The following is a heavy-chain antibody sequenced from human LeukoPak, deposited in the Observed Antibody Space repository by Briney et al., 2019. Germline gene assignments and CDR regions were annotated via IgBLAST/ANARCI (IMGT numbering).Heavy chain of an antibody. Sequence: PGGSLRLSCAASGFTFSDYYVNWIRQAPGKGLEWVAVIWYDGSDKYYADSVKGRHTISRDNSKNTLYLQMNSLRAEDTAVYYCARGDGYNHSPSDYWGQGTLVTVSS. CDR1: GFTFSDYY. V-gene: IGHV3-33*08. CDR3: ARGDGYNHSPSDY. CDR2: IWYDGSDK. J-gene: IGHJ4*02. D-gene: IGHD5-24*01.